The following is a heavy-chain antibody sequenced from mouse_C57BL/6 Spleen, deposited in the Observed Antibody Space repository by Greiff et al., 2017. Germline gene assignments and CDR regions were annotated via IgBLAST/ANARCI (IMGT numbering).Heavy chain of an antibody. J-gene: IGHJ3*01. V-gene: IGHV1-82*01. CDR2: IYPGDGDT. D-gene: IGHD2-3*01. Sequence: QVQLQQSGPELVKPGASVKISCKASGYAFSSSWMNWVKQRPGKGLEWIGRIYPGDGDTNYNGKFKGKATLTADKSSSTAYMQLSSLTSEDSAVXFCARNGYCIPFAYWGQGTLVTVSA. CDR3: ARNGYCIPFAY. CDR1: GYAFSSSW.